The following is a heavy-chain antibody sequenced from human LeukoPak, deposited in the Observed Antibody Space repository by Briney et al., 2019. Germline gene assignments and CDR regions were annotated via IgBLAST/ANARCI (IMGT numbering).Heavy chain of an antibody. CDR3: ARVELAPYYYYMDV. J-gene: IGHJ6*03. V-gene: IGHV3-48*03. CDR2: ISSSGSTI. CDR1: GFSISSYE. Sequence: GGSLRLSCAASGFSISSYEMNWVRQAPGKGLEWVSHISSSGSTIWYADSVKGRFTISRDNAKNSLYLQMNSLRAEDTAVYYCARVELAPYYYYMDVWGKGTTDTVSS. D-gene: IGHD1-7*01.